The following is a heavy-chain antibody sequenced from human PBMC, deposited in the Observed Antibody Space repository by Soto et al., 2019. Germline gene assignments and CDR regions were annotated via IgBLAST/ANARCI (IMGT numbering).Heavy chain of an antibody. CDR2: IYSSGNA. Sequence: QVPLQESGPGLVNPSETVSLICTVSGDSISGYYWGWVRQPAGKGLEWIGRIYSSGNANYNPSLKGRVSMSVEMSKNQSSLKVTSVTAADTAMYYCGRGDVFDLWGQGTKFTVSS. CDR1: GDSISGYY. D-gene: IGHD3-16*01. J-gene: IGHJ3*01. CDR3: GRGDVFDL. V-gene: IGHV4-4*07.